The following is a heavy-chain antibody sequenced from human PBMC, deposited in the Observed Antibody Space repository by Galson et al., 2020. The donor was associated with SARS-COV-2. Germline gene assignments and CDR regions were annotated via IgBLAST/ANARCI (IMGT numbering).Heavy chain of an antibody. CDR2: IWSDGNNK. CDR3: TPTIIVPGTLDY. CDR1: GFTFSTYA. Sequence: GGSLRLSCAASGFTFSTYAMHWVRQAPGKGLEWVAVIWSDGNNKYYVDSVKGRFTISRDNSKNTVNLQMNSLRAEDTAVYYCTPTIIVPGTLDYWGPGTLVSVSS. D-gene: IGHD3-22*01. J-gene: IGHJ4*02. V-gene: IGHV3-33*01.